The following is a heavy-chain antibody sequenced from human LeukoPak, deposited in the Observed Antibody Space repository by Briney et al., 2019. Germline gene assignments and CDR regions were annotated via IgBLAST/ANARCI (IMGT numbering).Heavy chain of an antibody. CDR3: ARGASYCTNGVCYKNYYYMDV. V-gene: IGHV1-2*06. D-gene: IGHD2-8*01. Sequence: GASVKVSCKASGYTFTGYYMHWVRQAPGQGLEWMGRINPNSGGTNYAQKFQGRVTMTRDTSISTAYMELSRLRSDDTAVYYCARGASYCTNGVCYKNYYYMDVWAKGPRSPSP. CDR2: INPNSGGT. CDR1: GYTFTGYY. J-gene: IGHJ6*03.